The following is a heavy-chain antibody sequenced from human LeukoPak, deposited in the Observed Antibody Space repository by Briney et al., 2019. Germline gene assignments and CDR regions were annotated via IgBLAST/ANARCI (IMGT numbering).Heavy chain of an antibody. D-gene: IGHD6-19*01. CDR1: GGSISSHY. V-gene: IGHV4-59*08. CDR3: ARQAGETYSTGWYEGYFDL. CDR2: IYYIGST. Sequence: SETLSLTCTVSGGSISSHYWSWIRQPPGKGLEWIGHIYYIGSTNYNPSLRSRVTISVDPSKHQFSLKLRSVTDADTAVDYCARQAGETYSTGWYEGYFDLWGRGTPVTVSS. J-gene: IGHJ2*01.